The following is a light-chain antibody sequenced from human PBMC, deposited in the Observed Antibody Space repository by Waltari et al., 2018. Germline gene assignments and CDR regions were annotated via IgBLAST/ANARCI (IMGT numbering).Light chain of an antibody. CDR1: RLRSYY. Sequence: SSELTQDPTVSVAMGQPVRITCQGDRLRSYYASWYQQRPGQAPILVFSGNNNRPSGVPDRFSGSSADNTAVLTITGAQAEDEASYYCHSRDASGVGGSFGGGTKLTVL. CDR3: HSRDASGVGGS. V-gene: IGLV3-19*01. CDR2: GNN. J-gene: IGLJ2*01.